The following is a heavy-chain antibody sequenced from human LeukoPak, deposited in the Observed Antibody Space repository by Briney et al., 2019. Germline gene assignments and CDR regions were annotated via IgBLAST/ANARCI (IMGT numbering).Heavy chain of an antibody. CDR3: ANEIRPNDY. D-gene: IGHD4-17*01. V-gene: IGHV3-23*01. CDR1: GFTLSSYA. J-gene: IGHJ4*02. CDR2: ISISGSKT. Sequence: GGSLRLSCAASGFTLSSYATTWVRQAPGKGLEWVSAISISGSKTYYADSVKGRFTISRDNSKNTPYLQMNSLRAEDTAVYYCANEIRPNDYWGQGTQVTVSS.